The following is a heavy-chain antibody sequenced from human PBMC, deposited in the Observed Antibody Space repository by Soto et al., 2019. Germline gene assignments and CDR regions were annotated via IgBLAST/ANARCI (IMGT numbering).Heavy chain of an antibody. CDR3: ARGPRDDYVWGSYRYTPYYYGMDV. CDR1: GFTFSSYS. J-gene: IGHJ6*02. CDR2: ISSSSSTI. V-gene: IGHV3-48*02. Sequence: PGGSLRLSCAASGFTFSSYSMNWVRQAPGKGLEWVSYISSSSSTIYYADSVKGRFTISRDNAKNSLYLQMNSLRDEDTAVYYCARGPRDDYVWGSYRYTPYYYGMDVWGQGTTVTISS. D-gene: IGHD3-16*02.